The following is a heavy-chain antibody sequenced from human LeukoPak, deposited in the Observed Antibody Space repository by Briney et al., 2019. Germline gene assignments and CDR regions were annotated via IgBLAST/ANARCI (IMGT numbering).Heavy chain of an antibody. D-gene: IGHD4-17*01. V-gene: IGHV3-7*03. J-gene: IGHJ6*03. CDR2: INSEGSKE. CDR1: GFTFSNYW. Sequence: PGGSLRLSCAVSGFTFSNYWMTWVRQAPGKGLEWLANINSEGSKEDYADSMEGRFTISRDNARNLVSLQMSSLRSEDTAVYYCASPLREGGDYGEDYYYYYMDVWGKGTTVTVSS. CDR3: ASPLREGGDYGEDYYYYYMDV.